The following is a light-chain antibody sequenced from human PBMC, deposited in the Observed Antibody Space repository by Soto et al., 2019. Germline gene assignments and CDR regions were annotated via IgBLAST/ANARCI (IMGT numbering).Light chain of an antibody. V-gene: IGLV2-14*01. J-gene: IGLJ2*01. CDR1: SRDVGAYNY. Sequence: QSALTQPASVSGSLGQSITTSSTGPSRDVGAYNYVSWYQQYPGKAPKLMIYDVSNRPSGVSNRFSGSKSGNTSSLTISGLQAEDEADYYCSSYTSSSTLVFGGGTKVTVL. CDR2: DVS. CDR3: SSYTSSSTLV.